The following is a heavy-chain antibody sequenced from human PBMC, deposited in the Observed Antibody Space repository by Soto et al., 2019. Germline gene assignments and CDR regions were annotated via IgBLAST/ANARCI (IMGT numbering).Heavy chain of an antibody. D-gene: IGHD4-17*01. Sequence: ASVKVSCKASGYTFTSYYMHWVRQAPGQGLEWMGIINPSGGSTSYAQKFQGRVTMTRDTSTSTVYMELSSLRSEDTAVYYCASWHLREHAYDVWGQGTTVTVSS. CDR2: INPSGGST. CDR3: ASWHLREHAYDV. V-gene: IGHV1-46*01. CDR1: GYTFTSYY. J-gene: IGHJ3*01.